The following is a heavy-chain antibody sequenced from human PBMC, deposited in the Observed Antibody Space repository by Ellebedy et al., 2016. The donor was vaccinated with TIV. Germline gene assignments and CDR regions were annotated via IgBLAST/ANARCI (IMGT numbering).Heavy chain of an antibody. V-gene: IGHV3-30*18. CDR3: AKDESDGELPRPFDY. Sequence: GESLKISXAASGLTFSSFAIDWVRQAPGKGLEWVAIISSDGTNKYYADSVRGRFTISRDNSKNTLYLQMDSLRVEDTALYSCAKDESDGELPRPFDYWGQGTLVTVSS. J-gene: IGHJ4*02. CDR2: ISSDGTNK. D-gene: IGHD1-26*01. CDR1: GLTFSSFA.